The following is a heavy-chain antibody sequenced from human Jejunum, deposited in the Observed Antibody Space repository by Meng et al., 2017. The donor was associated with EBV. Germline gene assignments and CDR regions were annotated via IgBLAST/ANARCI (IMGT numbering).Heavy chain of an antibody. D-gene: IGHD5-24*01. CDR2: ISVYRGNT. J-gene: IGHJ4*02. V-gene: IGHV1-18*01. CDR3: ARDRSNSDY. Sequence: QVQLVKSGAELKKPGASVKVSCKASGYDFINSGISWVRQAPEQGLEWMGWISVYRGNTNYAQRFQDRVTLTTNTSTSTVYMELRSLTSDDTAVYYCARDRSNSDYWGQGTLVTVSS. CDR1: GYDFINSG.